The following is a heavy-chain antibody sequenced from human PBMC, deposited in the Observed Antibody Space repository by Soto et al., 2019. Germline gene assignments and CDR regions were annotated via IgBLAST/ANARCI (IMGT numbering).Heavy chain of an antibody. CDR2: ISAHNGNT. Sequence: QVHLVQSGAEVKKPGASVKVSCKGSGYAFTTYGITWVRQAPGPGLEWMGWISAHNGNTNYAQKLQGRVTVTRDTSTSTAYMELRSLRSDDKAVYYCARGRYGDYWGQGALVTVSS. J-gene: IGHJ4*02. CDR1: GYAFTTYG. CDR3: ARGRYGDY. D-gene: IGHD1-1*01. V-gene: IGHV1-18*01.